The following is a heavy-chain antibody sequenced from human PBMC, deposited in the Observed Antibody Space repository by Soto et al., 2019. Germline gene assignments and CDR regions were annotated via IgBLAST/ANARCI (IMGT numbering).Heavy chain of an antibody. CDR2: IDWDDDK. D-gene: IGHD2-8*01. Sequence: SGPTLVNPTQTLTLTFTFSGFSLSTSVMRVSWILQPPGKSLEWLARIDWDDDKFYSTSLKTTLTISKDTSKNQVVLTMTNIDSVDTAKYYCARIMVVAGYGMEVGGKGTTVTVSS. V-gene: IGHV2-70*04. CDR3: ARIMVVAGYGMEV. J-gene: IGHJ6*04. CDR1: GFSLSTSVMR.